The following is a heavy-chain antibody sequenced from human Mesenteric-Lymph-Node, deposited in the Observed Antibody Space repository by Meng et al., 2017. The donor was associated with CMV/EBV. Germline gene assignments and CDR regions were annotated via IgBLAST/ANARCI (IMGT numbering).Heavy chain of an antibody. Sequence: SVKVSCKASGGTFSSYAISWVRQAPGQGLEWMGGIIPILGIANYAQKFQGRVTITADKSTSTAYMELSRLRSDDTAVYYCARDHYDFWSGYYYYYYGMDVWGQGTTVTVSS. CDR2: IIPILGIA. CDR1: GGTFSSYA. D-gene: IGHD3-3*01. CDR3: ARDHYDFWSGYYYYYYGMDV. J-gene: IGHJ6*02. V-gene: IGHV1-69*10.